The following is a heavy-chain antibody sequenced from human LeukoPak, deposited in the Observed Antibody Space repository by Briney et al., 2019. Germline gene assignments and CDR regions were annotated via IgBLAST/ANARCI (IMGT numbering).Heavy chain of an antibody. CDR2: INTNSGGT. CDR1: GYTFTDYY. J-gene: IGHJ4*02. CDR3: ARDCGGGSCHDY. D-gene: IGHD2-15*01. V-gene: IGHV1-2*02. Sequence: ASVKVSCKASGYTFTDYYIHWVRQAPGQGLEWMGWINTNSGGTNYAQKFQGRVTMTRDTSISTAYMELSRLRSDDTAVYHCARDCGGGSCHDYWGQGTLVTVSS.